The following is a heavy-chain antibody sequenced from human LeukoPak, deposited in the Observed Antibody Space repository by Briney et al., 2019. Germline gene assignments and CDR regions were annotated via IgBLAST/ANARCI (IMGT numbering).Heavy chain of an antibody. Sequence: GGSLRLSCAASGFPFSDYWMTWVRQAPGKGLEWVANIKQDGSEKYYVDSVKGRFTISRDNAKNSLYLQMISLRAEDTAVYYCARVRIPADWGQGTLVAVSS. CDR3: ARVRIPAD. D-gene: IGHD1-14*01. CDR2: IKQDGSEK. V-gene: IGHV3-7*01. J-gene: IGHJ4*02. CDR1: GFPFSDYW.